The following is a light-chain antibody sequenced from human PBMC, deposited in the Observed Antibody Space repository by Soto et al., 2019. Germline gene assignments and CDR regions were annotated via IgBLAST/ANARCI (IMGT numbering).Light chain of an antibody. J-gene: IGKJ1*01. CDR1: QSVSSSY. CDR2: GAS. V-gene: IGKV3-20*01. CDR3: QHDSNSSWT. Sequence: DIGLTQSPGTLSLSPGERATLSCRASQSVSSSYLTWYQQKPGQAPRLLIYGASSMATGIPDRFSGSGSGTDFTLTISRLVPEDFSVYYCQHDSNSSWTFGQGTKVEIK.